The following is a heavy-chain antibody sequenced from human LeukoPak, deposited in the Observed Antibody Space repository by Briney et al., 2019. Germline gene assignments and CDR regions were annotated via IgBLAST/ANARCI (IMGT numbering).Heavy chain of an antibody. CDR1: GGSFSGYY. D-gene: IGHD3-22*01. V-gene: IGHV4-34*01. CDR3: ASALIVVVAPTDYYYYGMDV. CDR2: INHSGST. Sequence: PSETLSLTCAVYGGSFSGYYWSWIRQPPGKGLEWIGEINHSGSTNYNPSLKSRVTISVDTSKNQFSLKLSSVTAADTAVYFCASALIVVVAPTDYYYYGMDVWGQGTTVTVSS. J-gene: IGHJ6*02.